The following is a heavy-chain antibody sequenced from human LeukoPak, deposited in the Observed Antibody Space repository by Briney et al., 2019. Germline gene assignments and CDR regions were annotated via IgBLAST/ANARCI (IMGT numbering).Heavy chain of an antibody. J-gene: IGHJ4*02. Sequence: PGGSLRLSCAASGFTFSSYWMSWVRQAPGKGLEWVANIKQDGSEKYYVDSVKGRFTISRDNAKNSLYLQMNSLRAEDTAVYSCARGPLVVVAATPLADYWGQGTLVTVSS. D-gene: IGHD2-15*01. CDR3: ARGPLVVVAATPLADY. V-gene: IGHV3-7*01. CDR2: IKQDGSEK. CDR1: GFTFSSYW.